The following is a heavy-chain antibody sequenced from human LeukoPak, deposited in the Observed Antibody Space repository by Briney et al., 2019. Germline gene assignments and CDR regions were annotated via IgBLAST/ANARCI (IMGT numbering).Heavy chain of an antibody. D-gene: IGHD1-26*01. CDR2: IYPGDSHT. V-gene: IGHV5-51*01. CDR3: ARRSYSGSPDY. Sequence: NLVESLKISCKGSGYSFTSYWIGWVRQMPGKGLEWMGIIYPGDSHTRYSPSFQGQVTISADKSISTAYLQWSSLQASDTAMYYCARRSYSGSPDYWGQGTLVTVSS. CDR1: GYSFTSYW. J-gene: IGHJ4*02.